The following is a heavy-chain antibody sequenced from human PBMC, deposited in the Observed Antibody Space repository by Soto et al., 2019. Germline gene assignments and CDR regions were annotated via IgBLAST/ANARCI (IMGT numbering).Heavy chain of an antibody. CDR2: IYHSGST. J-gene: IGHJ4*02. CDR1: GGSISSSNW. Sequence: SXTLSLACAVSGGSISSSNWWSWIRQPPGKGLEGIGYIYHSGSTYYNPSLETRLTISVDKSKNQFSLKLSSVTAADTAVYYCARVYSGSYSDSWGRGTLVTVS. CDR3: ARVYSGSYSDS. D-gene: IGHD1-26*01. V-gene: IGHV4-4*02.